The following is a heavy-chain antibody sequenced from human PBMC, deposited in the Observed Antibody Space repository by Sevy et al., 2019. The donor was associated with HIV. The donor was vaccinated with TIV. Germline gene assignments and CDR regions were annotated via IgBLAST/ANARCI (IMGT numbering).Heavy chain of an antibody. D-gene: IGHD3-10*01. Sequence: GGSLMLSCAASGFTFSSYWMSWVRQAPGKGLEWVATINQDGSETFYVDSVKGRFTISRHNPRKSLYLQMNSLSAEDTAVYYCARLFYGSADYWGQGTLVTVSS. V-gene: IGHV3-7*01. CDR1: GFTFSSYW. CDR3: ARLFYGSADY. J-gene: IGHJ4*02. CDR2: INQDGSET.